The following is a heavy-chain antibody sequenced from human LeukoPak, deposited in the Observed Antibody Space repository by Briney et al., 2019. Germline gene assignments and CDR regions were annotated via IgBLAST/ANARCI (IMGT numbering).Heavy chain of an antibody. CDR1: GGSISI. J-gene: IGHJ4*02. CDR3: ARPRSTSGWDGDFDS. Sequence: SETLSLTCTVSGGSISIWSWIRQPAGKGLEWIGRIHTSGSTNYNPSLKSRVTMSVDTSKNQLSLNLSSVTAADTAVYYCARPRSTSGWDGDFDSWGQGTLVIVSS. V-gene: IGHV4-4*07. CDR2: IHTSGST. D-gene: IGHD6-19*01.